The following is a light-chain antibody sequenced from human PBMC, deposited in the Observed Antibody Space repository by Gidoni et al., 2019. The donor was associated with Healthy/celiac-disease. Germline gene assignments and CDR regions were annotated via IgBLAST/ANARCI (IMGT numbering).Light chain of an antibody. CDR2: EVS. CDR1: SSDVGGYNY. Sequence: SSLPPPSSLSWSPGHSITISCTGTSSDVGGYNYVSWYQQHPGKAPKLMIYEVSNRPSGVSNRFSGSKSGNTASLTISGLQAEDEADYYCSSYTSSSPHVVFGGGTKLTVL. CDR3: SSYTSSSPHVV. V-gene: IGLV2-14*01. J-gene: IGLJ2*01.